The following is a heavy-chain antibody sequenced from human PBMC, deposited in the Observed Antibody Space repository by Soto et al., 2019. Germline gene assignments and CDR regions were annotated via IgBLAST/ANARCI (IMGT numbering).Heavy chain of an antibody. CDR1: GGTFSSYA. CDR2: IIPIFGTA. V-gene: IGHV1-69*12. CDR3: ARDGKEPSGSLYDELEGNWFDS. J-gene: IGHJ5*01. Sequence: QVQLVQSGAEVKKPGSSVKVSCKASGGTFSSYAISWVRQAPGQGLEWMGGIIPIFGTANYGQKFQGRVTITADESTSPAYIVLRSLRYEDTDVYDCARDGKEPSGSLYDELEGNWFDSWGQGTMVTVSS. D-gene: IGHD1-26*01.